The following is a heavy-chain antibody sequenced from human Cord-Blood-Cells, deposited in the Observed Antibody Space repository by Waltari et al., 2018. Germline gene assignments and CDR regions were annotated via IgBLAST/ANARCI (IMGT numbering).Heavy chain of an antibody. CDR1: GGPFSGYY. J-gene: IGHJ4*02. Sequence: QVQLQQWGAGLSNPSDTLSLTCAAHGGPFSGYYWSWIRQPPGKGLEWIGEINHSGSTNYNPSLKSRVTISVDTSKNQFSLKLSSVTAADTAVYYCACSEGYWGQGTLVTVSS. CDR2: INHSGST. V-gene: IGHV4-34*01. CDR3: ACSEGY.